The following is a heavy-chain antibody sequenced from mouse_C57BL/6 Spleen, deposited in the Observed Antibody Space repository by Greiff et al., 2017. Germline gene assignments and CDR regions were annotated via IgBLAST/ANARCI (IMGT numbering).Heavy chain of an antibody. Sequence: VQLQQSGAELVRPGSSVKLSCKASGYTFTSYWMHWVKQRPIQGLEWIGNIDPSDSETHYNQKFRDKATLTVDKSSSTAYMQLSSLTSEDSAVYYCARRGGSSKYAMDYWGQGTSVTVSS. J-gene: IGHJ4*01. CDR2: IDPSDSET. V-gene: IGHV1-52*01. D-gene: IGHD1-1*01. CDR1: GYTFTSYW. CDR3: ARRGGSSKYAMDY.